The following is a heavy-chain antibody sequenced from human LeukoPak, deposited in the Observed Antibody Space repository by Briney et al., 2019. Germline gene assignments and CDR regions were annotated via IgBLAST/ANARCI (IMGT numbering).Heavy chain of an antibody. CDR1: GGSISSYH. J-gene: IGHJ3*02. D-gene: IGHD1-26*01. Sequence: PSETLSLTCTVSGGSISSYHWSWIRQPPGKGLEWIGYIYYSGSTNYNPSLKSRVTISVDTSKNQFSLKLSSVTAADTAVYYCARDPPGELLRPVGAFDIWGQGTMVTVSS. V-gene: IGHV4-59*01. CDR2: IYYSGST. CDR3: ARDPPGELLRPVGAFDI.